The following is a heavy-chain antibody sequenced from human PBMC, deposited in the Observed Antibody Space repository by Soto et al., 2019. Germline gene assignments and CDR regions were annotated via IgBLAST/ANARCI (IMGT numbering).Heavy chain of an antibody. CDR3: ARGRGYYDSSGDEF. CDR2: ISGGGGSTI. V-gene: IGHV3-11*01. J-gene: IGHJ4*02. CDR1: GFTFSDYY. Sequence: PGWSLRLSCAASGFTFSDYYMNWIRQAPGKGLEWISYISGGGGSTIYYTDSVKGRFTISRDNAKKSLYLDMNSLRAEDTAVYFCARGRGYYDSSGDEFWGQG. D-gene: IGHD3-22*01.